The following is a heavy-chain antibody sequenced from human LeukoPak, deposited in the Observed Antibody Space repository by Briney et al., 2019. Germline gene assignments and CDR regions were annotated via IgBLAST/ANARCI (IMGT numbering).Heavy chain of an antibody. D-gene: IGHD2-2*02. J-gene: IGHJ4*02. Sequence: WVRQAPGKGLEWVGRIKSKSERGTTDYAAPVKGRFTISRDGSTNTVYLHMNSLKTEDTAVYFCTSNLYCSTSSCYTLDNWGQGTLVAVSP. CDR3: TSNLYCSTSSCYTLDN. CDR2: IKSKSERGTT. V-gene: IGHV3-15*01.